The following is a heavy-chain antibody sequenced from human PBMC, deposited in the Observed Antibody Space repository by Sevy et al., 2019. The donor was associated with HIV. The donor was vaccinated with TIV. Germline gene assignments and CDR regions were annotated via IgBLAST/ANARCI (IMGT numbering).Heavy chain of an antibody. Sequence: GGSLRLSCTASGFAFSTYGMHWVRQAPGKGLEWVAIIWYEGINKDYAEPVKGRFTISRDNSKSTLYVQLNSLRAEDTAVYYCARGRKTTQEWLEELDYYYGMDVWGQGTSVTVSS. J-gene: IGHJ6*02. CDR1: GFAFSTYG. D-gene: IGHD2-8*01. CDR3: ARGRKTTQEWLEELDYYYGMDV. CDR2: IWYEGINK. V-gene: IGHV3-33*01.